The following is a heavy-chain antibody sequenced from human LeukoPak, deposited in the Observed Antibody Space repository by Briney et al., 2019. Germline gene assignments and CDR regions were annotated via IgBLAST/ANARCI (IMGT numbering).Heavy chain of an antibody. CDR3: TRYYYDGSGYYYLFDY. Sequence: GGSLRLSCAASGFTFSGSAMHWVRQASGKGLEWVGRIRSKTNSYATAYAASVKGRFTISRDDSKNTAYLQMNSPKTEDTAVYYCTRYYYDGSGYYYLFDYWGQGTLVTVSS. V-gene: IGHV3-73*01. D-gene: IGHD3-22*01. CDR1: GFTFSGSA. CDR2: IRSKTNSYAT. J-gene: IGHJ4*02.